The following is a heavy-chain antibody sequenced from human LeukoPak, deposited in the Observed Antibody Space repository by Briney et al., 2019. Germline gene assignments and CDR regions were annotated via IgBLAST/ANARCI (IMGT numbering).Heavy chain of an antibody. Sequence: GGSLRLSCAASGFTFDDYVMNWVRQAPGKGLEWVSGLNGNGDNTGFADSVKGRFTISRDNAKNSLYLQMNSLRAEDTAVYYCARDAIDKYSSSSAFDIWGQGTMVTVSS. J-gene: IGHJ3*02. D-gene: IGHD6-6*01. V-gene: IGHV3-20*04. CDR3: ARDAIDKYSSSSAFDI. CDR2: LNGNGDNT. CDR1: GFTFDDYV.